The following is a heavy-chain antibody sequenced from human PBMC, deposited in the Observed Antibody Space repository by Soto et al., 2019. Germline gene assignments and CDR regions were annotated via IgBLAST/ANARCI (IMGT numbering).Heavy chain of an antibody. CDR3: ASVNSVRWLVPGRVDE. V-gene: IGHV1-18*01. J-gene: IGHJ4*02. CDR1: GYTFTSYG. CDR2: ISAYNGNT. Sequence: ASVKVSCKASGYTFTSYGISWVRQAPGQGLEWMGWISAYNGNTNYAQKLQGRVTMTTDTSTSTAYMELRSLRSDDTAVYYCASVNSVRWLVPGRVDEWGQGTLVTVSS. D-gene: IGHD6-19*01.